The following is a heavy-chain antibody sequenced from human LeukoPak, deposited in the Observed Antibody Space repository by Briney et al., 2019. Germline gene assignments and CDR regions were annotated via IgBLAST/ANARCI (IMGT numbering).Heavy chain of an antibody. Sequence: GGSLRLSCAASGFTVSSSYMSWVRQAPGKGLEWVSVNHSGGRTSYADSVKGRFTVSRDNSKNTLYLQMNSLRAEDTAMYYCAKRARPFGGGFDYWGQGTLVSVSS. J-gene: IGHJ4*02. CDR1: GFTVSSSY. CDR3: AKRARPFGGGFDY. V-gene: IGHV3-53*01. D-gene: IGHD3-16*01. CDR2: NHSGGRT.